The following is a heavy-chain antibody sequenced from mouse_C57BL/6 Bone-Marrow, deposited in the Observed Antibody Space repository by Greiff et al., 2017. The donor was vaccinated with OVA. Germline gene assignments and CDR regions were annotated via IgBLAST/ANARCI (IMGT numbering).Heavy chain of an antibody. J-gene: IGHJ4*01. CDR1: GYTFTSYG. CDR2: IYPRSGNT. Sequence: QVQLQQSGAELARPGASVKLSCKASGYTFTSYGISWVKQRTGQGLEWIGEIYPRSGNTYYNEKFKGKATLPADKSSSTAYMELRSLTSEDSAVYFCATLPYYAMDYWGQGTSVTVSS. V-gene: IGHV1-81*01. CDR3: ATLPYYAMDY.